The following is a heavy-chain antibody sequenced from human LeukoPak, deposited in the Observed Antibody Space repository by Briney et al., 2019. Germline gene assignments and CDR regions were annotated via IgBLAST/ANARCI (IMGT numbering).Heavy chain of an antibody. V-gene: IGHV4-4*07. CDR1: GGSINNYY. CDR3: ARGRSREGNYFDY. Sequence: SSETLSLTCIMSGGSINNYYWSWIRQPAGKGPEWIGRFYASGTTYYNPALKSRVTISVDTSKTQFSLNLSSVTAADTAVYYCARGRSREGNYFDYWGQGTLVTVSA. CDR2: FYASGTT. J-gene: IGHJ4*02.